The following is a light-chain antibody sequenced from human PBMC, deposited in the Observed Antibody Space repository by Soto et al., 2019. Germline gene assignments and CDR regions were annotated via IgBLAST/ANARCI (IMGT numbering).Light chain of an antibody. V-gene: IGKV1-39*01. CDR3: QQSYSIWWT. Sequence: DIQITQSPSSLSTSVGDRVTISCRASQSISSFLNWFQQKPGKAPKLLIYAASSLQSGVPSRFSGSGSGTNFTLTIDSLQPEDFATYYCQQSYSIWWTFGQGTKV. CDR2: AAS. CDR1: QSISSF. J-gene: IGKJ1*01.